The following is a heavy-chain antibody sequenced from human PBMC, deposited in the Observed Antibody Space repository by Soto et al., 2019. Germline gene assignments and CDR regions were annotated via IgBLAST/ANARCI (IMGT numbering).Heavy chain of an antibody. J-gene: IGHJ6*02. CDR1: GGTFSSSA. CDR2: IIPIFGTA. D-gene: IGHD3-22*01. V-gene: IGHV1-69*13. Sequence: ASMKVSCKASGGTFSSSAISWVRQAPGQGLEWMGGIIPIFGTANYAQKFQGRVTITADESTSTAYMELSSLRSEDTAVYYCAREKLYYYDSSGYSYPFYYYYGMDVWGQGTTVTVSS. CDR3: AREKLYYYDSSGYSYPFYYYYGMDV.